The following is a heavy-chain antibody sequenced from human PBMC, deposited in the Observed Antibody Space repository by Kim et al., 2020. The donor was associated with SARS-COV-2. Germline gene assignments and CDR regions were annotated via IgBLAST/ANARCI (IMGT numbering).Heavy chain of an antibody. CDR1: GFTFSSYG. V-gene: IGHV3-33*01. D-gene: IGHD1-26*01. Sequence: GGSLRLSCAASGFTFSSYGMHWVRQAPGKGLEWVAVIWYDGSNKYYADSVKGRFTISRDNSKNTLYLQMNSLRAEDTAVYYCARDDAGRVYSGSYPPDYWGQGTLVTVSS. J-gene: IGHJ4*02. CDR2: IWYDGSNK. CDR3: ARDDAGRVYSGSYPPDY.